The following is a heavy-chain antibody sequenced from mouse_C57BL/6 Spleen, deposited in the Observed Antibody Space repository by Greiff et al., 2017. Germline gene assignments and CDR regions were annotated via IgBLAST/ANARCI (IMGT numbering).Heavy chain of an antibody. CDR1: GYTFTDYY. CDR3: ARWGDYDGFDY. CDR2: IYPGSGNT. Sequence: VQLQQSGAELVRPGASVKLSCKASGYTFTDYYINWVKQRPGQGLEWIARIYPGSGNTYYNEKFKGKATLTAEKSSSTAYMQLSSLTSEDSAVYFCARWGDYDGFDYWGQGTTLTVSS. J-gene: IGHJ2*01. D-gene: IGHD2-4*01. V-gene: IGHV1-76*01.